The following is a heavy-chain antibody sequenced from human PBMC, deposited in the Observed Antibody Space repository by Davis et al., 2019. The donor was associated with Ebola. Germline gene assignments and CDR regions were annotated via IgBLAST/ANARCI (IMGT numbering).Heavy chain of an antibody. D-gene: IGHD2-2*01. V-gene: IGHV4-34*01. CDR2: SSHGGVT. CDR3: ARGPTRLFCSSTSCYAGRKAFDP. Sequence: SETLSLTCAVYGGSFSDYFWSWVRQAPGKGLEWIGMSSHGGVTNYNPSLKSRVTISVDTSKNQFSLKLSSVTAADTAVYYCARGPTRLFCSSTSCYAGRKAFDPWGQGTLVTVSS. CDR1: GGSFSDYF. J-gene: IGHJ5*02.